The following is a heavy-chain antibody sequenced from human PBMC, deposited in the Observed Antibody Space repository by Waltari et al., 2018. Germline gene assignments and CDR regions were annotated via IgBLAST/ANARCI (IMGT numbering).Heavy chain of an antibody. V-gene: IGHV3-74*01. CDR2: INSVVSIT. CDR1: GFTFSSYW. CDR3: ARDPEAGLGNYFDY. Sequence: EVQLVESGGGLVQPGGSLRLSCTASGFTFSSYWMHWVRQAPGKGLVWVSRINSVVSITNYADSVKGRFTASRDNAKNTLYLQMNSLRAEDTAVYYCARDPEAGLGNYFDYWGQGTLATVSS. J-gene: IGHJ4*02. D-gene: IGHD3-10*01.